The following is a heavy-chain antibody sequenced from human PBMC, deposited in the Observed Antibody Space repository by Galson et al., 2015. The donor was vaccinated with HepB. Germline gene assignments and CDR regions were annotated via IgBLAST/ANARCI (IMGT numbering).Heavy chain of an antibody. Sequence: SLRLSCAASGFTFSSYAMSWVRQAPGKGLEWVSAISGSGGSTYYADSVKGRFTISRDNSKNTLYLQMNSLRAEDTAVYYCAKTMLVQLVLRQNYFDYWGQGTLVTVSS. J-gene: IGHJ4*02. CDR3: AKTMLVQLVLRQNYFDY. D-gene: IGHD6-13*01. CDR2: ISGSGGST. CDR1: GFTFSSYA. V-gene: IGHV3-23*01.